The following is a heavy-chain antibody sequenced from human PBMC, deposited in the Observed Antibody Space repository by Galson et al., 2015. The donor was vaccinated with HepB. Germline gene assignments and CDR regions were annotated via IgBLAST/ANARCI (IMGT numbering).Heavy chain of an antibody. V-gene: IGHV3-30-3*01. Sequence: SLRLSCAASGFTFSRFTTHWVRQAPGKGLEWVAVLSHDGSNKYYADSVKGRFTISRDNSKNTLYLQMNSLRGEDTAVYYCARDPGYSGSGRYYGPEYYYYYGMDVWGQGTTVTVSS. CDR3: ARDPGYSGSGRYYGPEYYYYYGMDV. CDR2: LSHDGSNK. J-gene: IGHJ6*02. D-gene: IGHD3-10*01. CDR1: GFTFSRFT.